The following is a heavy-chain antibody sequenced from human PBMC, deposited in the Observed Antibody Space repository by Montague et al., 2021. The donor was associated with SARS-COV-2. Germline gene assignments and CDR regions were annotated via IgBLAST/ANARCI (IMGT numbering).Heavy chain of an antibody. Sequence: PALVKPTQTLTLTCTFSGFSLSTSGMCVSWIRRPPGKALEWLTLIDWXXXKYYSTSLKTRLTISKDTSKNQVVLTMTNMDPVDTATYYCARSYGTTVVTRAFDYWGQGSQVTVSS. V-gene: IGHV2-70*01. J-gene: IGHJ4*02. CDR2: IDWXXXK. CDR3: ARSYGTTVVTRAFDY. CDR1: GFSLSTSGMC. D-gene: IGHD4-23*01.